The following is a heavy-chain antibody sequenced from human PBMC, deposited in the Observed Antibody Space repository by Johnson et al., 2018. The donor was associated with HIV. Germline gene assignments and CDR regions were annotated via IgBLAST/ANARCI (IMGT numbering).Heavy chain of an antibody. CDR3: AREREEGRGAFDI. D-gene: IGHD3-10*01. CDR2: ISNSGGTI. CDR1: GFTFSSYA. Sequence: VQLVESGGGLVQPGGSLRLSCAASGFTFSSYAMSWVRQAPGKGLEWVSYISNSGGTIYSADSVQGRFTISRDNAKNSLYLQMNSLRVDDTAVYYCAREREEGRGAFDIWGQGTMVTVSS. J-gene: IGHJ3*02. V-gene: IGHV3-48*04.